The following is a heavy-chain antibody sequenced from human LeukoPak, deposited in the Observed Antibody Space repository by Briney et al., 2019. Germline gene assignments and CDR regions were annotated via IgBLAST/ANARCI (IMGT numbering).Heavy chain of an antibody. Sequence: GGSLRLSCAASGFTFSNYWMSWVHQAPGKGLEWVADINQYGGEKYYVDSVKGRFTISRDNAKSSLFLQVNSLRAEDTAVYYCARGTVAGSPFYFDYWGQGTLVTVSS. V-gene: IGHV3-7*01. CDR2: INQYGGEK. CDR1: GFTFSNYW. J-gene: IGHJ4*02. CDR3: ARGTVAGSPFYFDY. D-gene: IGHD6-19*01.